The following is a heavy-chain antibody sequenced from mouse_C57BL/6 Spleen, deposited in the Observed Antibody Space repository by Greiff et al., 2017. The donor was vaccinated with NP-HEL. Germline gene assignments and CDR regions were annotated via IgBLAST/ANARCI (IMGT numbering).Heavy chain of an antibody. CDR3: ARVWCTAVDRYFDV. Sequence: EVQLVESEGGLVQPGSSMKLSCTASGFTFSDYYMAWVRQIPEKGLEWVANINYDGSSTYYLDSLKSRFIISRDNAKNILYLQMSSLKSEDTATYYCARVWCTAVDRYFDVWGTGTTVTVSS. D-gene: IGHD1-1*01. CDR2: INYDGSST. CDR1: GFTFSDYY. V-gene: IGHV5-16*01. J-gene: IGHJ1*03.